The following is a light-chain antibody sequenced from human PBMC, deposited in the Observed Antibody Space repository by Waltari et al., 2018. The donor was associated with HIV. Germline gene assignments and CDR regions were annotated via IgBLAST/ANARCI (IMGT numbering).Light chain of an antibody. V-gene: IGLV1-44*01. Sequence: QSVLTQPPSASGTPGQRVTISCSGSTSNIGSNTVNWYQQLPGTAPNLLIYSTNQRPSGVLDRFSGSKSGTSASLAISGLQSEDEADYYCATWDDSLNGLVFGGGTKLTVL. CDR1: TSNIGSNT. J-gene: IGLJ2*01. CDR2: STN. CDR3: ATWDDSLNGLV.